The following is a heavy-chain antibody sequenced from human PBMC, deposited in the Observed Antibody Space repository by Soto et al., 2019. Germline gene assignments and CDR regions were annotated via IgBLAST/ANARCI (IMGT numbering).Heavy chain of an antibody. Sequence: SETLSLTCTVSGGSISSYYWSWIRQPPGKGLEWIGYIYYSGSTNYNPSLKSRVTISVDTSKNQFSLKLSSVTAADTAVYYCARPHLIAAAGTYYYYGMDVWGQGTTVTVSS. J-gene: IGHJ6*02. CDR3: ARPHLIAAAGTYYYYGMDV. V-gene: IGHV4-59*08. CDR2: IYYSGST. CDR1: GGSISSYY. D-gene: IGHD6-13*01.